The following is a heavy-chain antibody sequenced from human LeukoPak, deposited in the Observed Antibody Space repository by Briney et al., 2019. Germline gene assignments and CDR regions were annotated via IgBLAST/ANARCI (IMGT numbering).Heavy chain of an antibody. D-gene: IGHD5-12*01. J-gene: IGHJ4*02. V-gene: IGHV3-23*01. Sequence: PWGSLRLSCAGSGFTFSSYAMSWVRQAPGKGLEWVSAISGSGGRTYYADSVEGRFTISRDNSKNTLYLQMNSLRAEDTAVYYCAKDQGYSGYDPLDYWGQGTLVTVSS. CDR1: GFTFSSYA. CDR3: AKDQGYSGYDPLDY. CDR2: ISGSGGRT.